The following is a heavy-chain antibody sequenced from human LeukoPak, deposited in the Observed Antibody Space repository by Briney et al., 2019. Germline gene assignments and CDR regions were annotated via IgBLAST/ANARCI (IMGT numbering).Heavy chain of an antibody. CDR1: GGSFNGYY. V-gene: IGHV4-59*01. Sequence: PSETLSLTCAVYGGSFNGYYWTWIRQPPGKGLEWIGYVDHTGSTNFNPSLNGRVSISRDTTKNLFSLRLRSVTAADTAVYFCARVNARSGGWFVQHSEYYMDVWGKGTTVTVSS. J-gene: IGHJ6*03. CDR3: ARVNARSGGWFVQHSEYYMDV. CDR2: VDHTGST. D-gene: IGHD6-19*01.